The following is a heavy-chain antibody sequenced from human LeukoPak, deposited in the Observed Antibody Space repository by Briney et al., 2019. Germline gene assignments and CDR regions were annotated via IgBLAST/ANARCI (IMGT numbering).Heavy chain of an antibody. J-gene: IGHJ4*02. Sequence: PSETLSLTCAVSGGSISSGGYSWSWIRQPPGKGLEWIGYIYHSGSTYYNPSLKSRVTISVDRSKNQFSLKLSSVTAADTAVYYCARHPTRYSSSIDYWGQGTLVTVSS. D-gene: IGHD6-6*01. CDR1: GGSISSGGYS. CDR3: ARHPTRYSSSIDY. CDR2: IYHSGST. V-gene: IGHV4-30-2*01.